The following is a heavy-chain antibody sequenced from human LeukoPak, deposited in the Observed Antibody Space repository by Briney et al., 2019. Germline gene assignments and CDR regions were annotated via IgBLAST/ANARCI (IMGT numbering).Heavy chain of an antibody. J-gene: IGHJ4*02. CDR1: GGSISSGSYY. D-gene: IGHD3-3*01. CDR3: ARDNYDFWSGIDY. CDR2: ISHIGST. Sequence: SETLSLTCTVSGGSISSGSYYWSWIRQPAGKGLEWIGSISHIGSTYYNPSLKSRVTISIDTSQNQFSLKLSYVTAADTAVFYCARDNYDFWSGIDYWGQGTLVTVSS. V-gene: IGHV4-39*07.